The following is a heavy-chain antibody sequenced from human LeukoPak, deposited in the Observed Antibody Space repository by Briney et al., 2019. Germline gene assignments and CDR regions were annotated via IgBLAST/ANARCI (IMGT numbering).Heavy chain of an antibody. Sequence: SETLSLTCTVSGGSISSYYWSWIRQPPGKGLEWIGYIYYSGSTNYNPSPKSRVTISVDTSKNQFSLKLSSVTAADTAVYYCARSRGYSPKYYYDSSGYYYWFDPWGQGTLVTVSS. D-gene: IGHD3-22*01. J-gene: IGHJ5*02. CDR2: IYYSGST. CDR3: ARSRGYSPKYYYDSSGYYYWFDP. V-gene: IGHV4-59*01. CDR1: GGSISSYY.